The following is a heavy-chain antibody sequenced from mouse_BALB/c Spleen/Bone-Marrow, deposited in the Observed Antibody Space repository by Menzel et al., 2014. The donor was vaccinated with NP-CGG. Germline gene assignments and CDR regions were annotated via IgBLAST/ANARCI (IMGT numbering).Heavy chain of an antibody. D-gene: IGHD2-1*01. V-gene: IGHV7-3*02. CDR3: ARDYGNYVRFAY. Sequence: EVKVVESGGGLVQPGGSLRLSCATSGFTFTDYYMSWVRQPPGKALEWLGFIRNKANGYTTEYSASVKGRFTISRDNSQSILYLQMNTLRAEDSATYYCARDYGNYVRFAYWGQGTLVTVS. CDR2: IRNKANGYTT. CDR1: GFTFTDYY. J-gene: IGHJ3*01.